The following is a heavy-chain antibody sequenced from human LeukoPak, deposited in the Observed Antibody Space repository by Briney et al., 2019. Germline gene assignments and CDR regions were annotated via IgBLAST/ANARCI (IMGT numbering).Heavy chain of an antibody. CDR1: GGTFSSYA. V-gene: IGHV1-69*06. CDR2: IIPIFGTA. J-gene: IGHJ5*02. CDR3: ATVAGSNT. D-gene: IGHD6-13*01. Sequence: SVKVSCKASGGTFSSYAISWVRQAPGQGLEWMGGIIPIFGTANYAQKFQGRVTMTEDTSTDTAYMELSSLRSEDTAVYYCATVAGSNTWGQGTLVTVSS.